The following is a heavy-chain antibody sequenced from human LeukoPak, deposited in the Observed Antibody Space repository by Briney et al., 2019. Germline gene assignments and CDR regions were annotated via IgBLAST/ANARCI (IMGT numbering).Heavy chain of an antibody. D-gene: IGHD2-15*01. CDR2: INSDGTST. Sequence: PGGSLRLSCAASGFTFTSYWMHWVRQAPGKGLVWVSRINSDGTSTNYADSVKGRFTISRDNAKNMLYLQMNSLRVDDTAVYYCVRAAPFDYWGQGTLVTVSS. CDR3: VRAAPFDY. V-gene: IGHV3-74*01. CDR1: GFTFTSYW. J-gene: IGHJ4*02.